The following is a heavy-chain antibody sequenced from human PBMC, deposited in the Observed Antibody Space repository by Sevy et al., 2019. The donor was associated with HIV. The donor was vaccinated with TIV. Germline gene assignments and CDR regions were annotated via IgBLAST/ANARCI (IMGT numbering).Heavy chain of an antibody. J-gene: IGHJ1*01. CDR3: ARAAAGPFEYFQH. CDR1: GFTFSSYS. D-gene: IGHD6-13*01. V-gene: IGHV3-21*01. CDR2: ISSSSTYI. Sequence: GGSLRLSCAASGFTFSSYSMNWVRQAPGKGLEWVSSISSSSTYIYYADSVKGRFTISRDNAKNSLYLQMNSLRAEDTAVYYCARAAAGPFEYFQHWGQGTLVTVSS.